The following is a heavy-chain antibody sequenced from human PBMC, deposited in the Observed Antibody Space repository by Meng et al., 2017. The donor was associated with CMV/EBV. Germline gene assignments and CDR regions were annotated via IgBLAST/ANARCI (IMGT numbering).Heavy chain of an antibody. D-gene: IGHD3-22*01. J-gene: IGHJ4*02. CDR2: INTDSGAT. V-gene: IGHV1-2*02. Sequence: ASVKVSCKASGYPFTAYYMHWVRQAPGQGLEWMGWINTDSGATNFARNLQGRVTMTRDTSISTAYMELSGLTFDDTAVYYCARGQYYYDSSGYFYWGQGTLVTVSS. CDR3: ARGQYYYDSSGYFY. CDR1: GYPFTAYY.